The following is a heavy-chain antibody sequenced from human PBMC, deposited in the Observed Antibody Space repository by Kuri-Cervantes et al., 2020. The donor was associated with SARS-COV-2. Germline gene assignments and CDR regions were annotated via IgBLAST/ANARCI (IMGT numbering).Heavy chain of an antibody. CDR1: GGSISSYY. Sequence: ESLKISCTVSGGSISSYYWGWIRQPPGKGLEWIGSIYYSGSTNYNPSLKSRVTISVDTSKNQFSLKLSSVTAADTAVYYCARVPTPYYYYYMDVWGKGTTVTVSS. D-gene: IGHD4-17*01. J-gene: IGHJ6*03. CDR2: IYYSGST. CDR3: ARVPTPYYYYYMDV. V-gene: IGHV4-59*01.